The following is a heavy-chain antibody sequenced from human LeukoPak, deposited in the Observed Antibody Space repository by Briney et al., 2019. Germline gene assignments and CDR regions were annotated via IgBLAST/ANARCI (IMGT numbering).Heavy chain of an antibody. CDR3: ARGSPSGSYYYYAFDI. V-gene: IGHV1-2*02. D-gene: IGHD1-26*01. J-gene: IGHJ3*02. CDR2: INPNSGGT. Sequence: ASVKVSCKASGYTFTGYYMHWVRQAPGQGLEWMGWINPNSGGTNYAQKFQGRVTMARDTSISTAYMELSRLRSDDTAVYYCARGSPSGSYYYYAFDIWGQGTMVTVSS. CDR1: GYTFTGYY.